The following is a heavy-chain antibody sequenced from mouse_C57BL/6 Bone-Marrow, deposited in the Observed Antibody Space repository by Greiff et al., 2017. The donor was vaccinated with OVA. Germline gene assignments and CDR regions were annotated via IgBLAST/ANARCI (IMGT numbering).Heavy chain of an antibody. J-gene: IGHJ2*01. Sequence: VQRVESGAELARPGSSVKLSCKASGYTFTSYGISWVKQRTGQGLEWIGEIYPRSGNTYYNEKFKGKATLTADKSSSTAYMELRSLTSEDSAVYFCARGSTTVDYWGQGTTLTVSS. D-gene: IGHD1-1*01. CDR1: GYTFTSYG. V-gene: IGHV1-81*01. CDR3: ARGSTTVDY. CDR2: IYPRSGNT.